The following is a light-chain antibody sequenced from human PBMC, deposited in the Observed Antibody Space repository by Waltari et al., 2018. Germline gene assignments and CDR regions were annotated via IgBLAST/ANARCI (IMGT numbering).Light chain of an antibody. CDR2: GAS. CDR3: QQYGNSVVT. Sequence: EIVLTQSPGTLSLSPGERATLSCRASQSVSSSYLAWYQQKPGQAPILLIYGASSRATGVPDRFSGSGSGTDFTLTISRLEPEYFAVYYCQQYGNSVVTFGQGTKVEIK. CDR1: QSVSSSY. V-gene: IGKV3-20*01. J-gene: IGKJ1*01.